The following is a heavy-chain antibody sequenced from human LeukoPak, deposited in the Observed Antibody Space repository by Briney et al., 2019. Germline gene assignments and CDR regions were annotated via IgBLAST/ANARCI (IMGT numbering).Heavy chain of an antibody. V-gene: IGHV3-30*03. CDR2: ISYDGSNK. Sequence: GGSLRLSCAASGFTFSSYGMHWVRQAPGKGLEWVAVISYDGSNKYYADSVKGRFTISRDNSKNTLYLQMNSLRADDTAVYYCARDLLGGIGAFDIWGQGTMVTVSS. J-gene: IGHJ3*02. CDR3: ARDLLGGIGAFDI. CDR1: GFTFSSYG. D-gene: IGHD2/OR15-2a*01.